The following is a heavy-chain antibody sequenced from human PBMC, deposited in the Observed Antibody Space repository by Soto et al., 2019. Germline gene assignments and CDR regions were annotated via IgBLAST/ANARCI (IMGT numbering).Heavy chain of an antibody. J-gene: IGHJ5*02. CDR2: IYATGDT. CDR3: VRDGTKNLRDRFEP. CDR1: GASLSRYY. Sequence: SETLSLTCNVSGASLSRYYWSWIRQPPGKGLEWIGRIYATGDTDYSPSLKSRISMSVDMSKKQFSLTLRSVTAADTAIYYCVRDGTKNLRDRFEPWGRGILVTVSS. V-gene: IGHV4-4*07. D-gene: IGHD1-26*01.